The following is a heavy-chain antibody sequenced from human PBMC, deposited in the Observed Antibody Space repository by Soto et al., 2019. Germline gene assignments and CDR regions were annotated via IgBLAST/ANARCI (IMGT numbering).Heavy chain of an antibody. CDR2: INPNSGGT. Sequence: ASVKVSCKASGYTFTGYYMHWVRQAPGQGLEWMGWINPNSGGTNYAQKFQGRVTMTRDTSISTAYMELSRLRSDDTAVYYCARDLGSGWSFDYWGQGTLVTVSS. D-gene: IGHD6-19*01. V-gene: IGHV1-2*02. CDR1: GYTFTGYY. CDR3: ARDLGSGWSFDY. J-gene: IGHJ4*02.